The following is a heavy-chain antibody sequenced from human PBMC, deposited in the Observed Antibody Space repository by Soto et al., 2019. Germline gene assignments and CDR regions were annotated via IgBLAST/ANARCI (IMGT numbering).Heavy chain of an antibody. CDR1: GVSISSGADY. V-gene: IGHV4-31*03. CDR2: IDSSGST. D-gene: IGHD1-1*01. CDR3: AAVRQHYFDF. J-gene: IGHJ4*02. Sequence: QVHLQESGPGLVKPSQTLSLTCTVSGVSISSGADYWSWIRQHPGKGLEWIGYIDSSGSTYSNPSIKSRVAISVDKSKNQFSLKLSYVTAEDTAGYYCAAVRQHYFDFWGQGTLVTVSS.